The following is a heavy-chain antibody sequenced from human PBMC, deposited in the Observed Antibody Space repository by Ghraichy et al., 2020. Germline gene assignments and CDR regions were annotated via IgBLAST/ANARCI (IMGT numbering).Heavy chain of an antibody. V-gene: IGHV3-23*01. CDR1: GFIFSDYT. CDR2: ITLSGDST. D-gene: IGHD3-22*01. J-gene: IGHJ4*02. Sequence: GGSLRLSCAPSGFIFSDYTMTWVRQAPGKGLEWVSSITLSGDSTYYADSVKGRFTISRDNSKNTLYLQMNSLRSEDTALYYCAKQRASNGYYYFDSWGQGTPVTVSS. CDR3: AKQRASNGYYYFDS.